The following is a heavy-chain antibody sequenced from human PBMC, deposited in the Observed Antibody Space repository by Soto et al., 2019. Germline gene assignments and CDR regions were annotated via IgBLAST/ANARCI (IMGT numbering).Heavy chain of an antibody. D-gene: IGHD6-19*01. CDR2: INPDSGGT. Sequence: WASVKVSCKASGYTFTDYYMHWVRQAPGQGLEWMGWINPDSGGTNYAQKLQGRLTMTRDTSITTAYMELSRLRSDDTAVYYCTRASTVTGGSSNSLPNDYWGQGTLVTVST. V-gene: IGHV1-2*02. J-gene: IGHJ4*02. CDR1: GYTFTDYY. CDR3: TRASTVTGGSSNSLPNDY.